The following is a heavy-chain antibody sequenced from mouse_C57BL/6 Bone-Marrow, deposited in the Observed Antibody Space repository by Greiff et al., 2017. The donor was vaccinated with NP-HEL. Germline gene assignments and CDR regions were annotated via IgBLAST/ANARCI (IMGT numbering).Heavy chain of an antibody. V-gene: IGHV5-17*01. D-gene: IGHD2-5*01. CDR3: ARGIVSFSDFDV. CDR1: GFTFSDYG. Sequence: EVMLVESGGGLVKPGGSLKLSCAASGFTFSDYGMHWVRQAPEKGLEWVAYISSGSSTIYYADTVQGRFTISRDNAKNTLFLQMTSLRSEDTAMYYCARGIVSFSDFDVWGTGTTVTVSS. J-gene: IGHJ1*03. CDR2: ISSGSSTI.